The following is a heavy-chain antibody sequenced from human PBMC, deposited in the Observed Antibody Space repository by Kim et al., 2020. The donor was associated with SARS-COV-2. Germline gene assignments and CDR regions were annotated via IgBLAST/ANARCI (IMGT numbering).Heavy chain of an antibody. V-gene: IGHV3-23*01. J-gene: IGHJ4*02. D-gene: IGHD2-15*01. CDR3: AGRSNIVVVGSDY. Sequence: YADSVKGRFTISRDNSKNTLYLQMNSLRAEDTAVYYCAGRSNIVVVGSDYWGQGTLVTVSS.